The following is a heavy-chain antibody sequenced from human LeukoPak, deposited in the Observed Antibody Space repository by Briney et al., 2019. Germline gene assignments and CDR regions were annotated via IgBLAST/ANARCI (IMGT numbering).Heavy chain of an antibody. Sequence: GASVKVSCKASGYTFTGYYMHWVRQAPGQGLEWMGRINPNSGGTNYAQKSQGRVTMTRDTSISTAYMELSRLRSDDTAVYYCARVRRIGSSYYYYYMDVWGKGTTVTVSS. CDR3: ARVRRIGSSYYYYYMDV. V-gene: IGHV1-2*06. D-gene: IGHD1-26*01. J-gene: IGHJ6*03. CDR2: INPNSGGT. CDR1: GYTFTGYY.